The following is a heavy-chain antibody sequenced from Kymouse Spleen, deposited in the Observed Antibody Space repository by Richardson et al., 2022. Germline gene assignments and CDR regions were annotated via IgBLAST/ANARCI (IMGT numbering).Heavy chain of an antibody. V-gene: IGHV3-74*01. CDR3: ARDRGITGTLYYYGMDV. CDR1: GFTFSSYW. J-gene: IGHJ6*02. CDR2: INSDGSST. D-gene: IGHD1-20*01,IGHD1-7*01. Sequence: EVQLVESGGGLVQPGGSLRLSCAASGFTFSSYWMHWVRQAPGKGLVWVSRINSDGSSTSYADSVKGRFTISRDNAKNTLYLQMNSLRAEDTAVYYCARDRGITGTLYYYGMDVWGQGTTVTVSS.